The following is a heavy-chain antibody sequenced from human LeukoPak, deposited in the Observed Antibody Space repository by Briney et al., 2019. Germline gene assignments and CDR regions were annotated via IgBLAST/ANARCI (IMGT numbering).Heavy chain of an antibody. V-gene: IGHV4-4*07. Sequence: SETLSLTCTVSGGSISSYYWSWIRQPAGKELEWIGRIYTSGSTNYNPSLKSRVTMSVNTSKNQVSLKLSSVTAADTAVYYCARGGWGGSYSRDAFDIWGQGTMVTVSS. CDR1: GGSISSYY. CDR2: IYTSGST. J-gene: IGHJ3*02. CDR3: ARGGWGGSYSRDAFDI. D-gene: IGHD1-26*01.